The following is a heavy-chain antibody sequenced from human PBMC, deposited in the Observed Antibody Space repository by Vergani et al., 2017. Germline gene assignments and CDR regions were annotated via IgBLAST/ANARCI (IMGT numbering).Heavy chain of an antibody. Sequence: EVQLVDSGGGLVKPGGSLSLSCAASGFTFSNYDMAWVRQAPGKGLEWVSSISSSSTEIYYADSVKGRFTISRDIATSSLYLQMNSLRAEDTAVYYCARVLGQYDFWGQGTLVTVSS. V-gene: IGHV3-21*02. J-gene: IGHJ4*02. CDR3: ARVLGQYDF. CDR2: ISSSSTEI. D-gene: IGHD3-3*01. CDR1: GFTFSNYD.